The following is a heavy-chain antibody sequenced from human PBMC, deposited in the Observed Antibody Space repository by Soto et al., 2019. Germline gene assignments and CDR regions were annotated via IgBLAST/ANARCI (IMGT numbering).Heavy chain of an antibody. CDR3: ARDGAPYCSGGRCYSLWLDP. Sequence: SETLSLTCTVSGGSISNYYWSWIRQPPGKGLVWIGNIYYSGSTNYNPSLKSRVTISLDTYKKQVSLKLRSVTSADTAVYYCARDGAPYCSGGRCYSLWLDPWGQGTLVTVSS. CDR1: GGSISNYY. V-gene: IGHV4-59*01. J-gene: IGHJ5*02. D-gene: IGHD2-15*01. CDR2: IYYSGST.